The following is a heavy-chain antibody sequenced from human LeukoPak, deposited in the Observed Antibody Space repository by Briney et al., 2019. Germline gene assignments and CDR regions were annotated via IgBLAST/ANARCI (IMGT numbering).Heavy chain of an antibody. J-gene: IGHJ4*02. CDR1: GFTFGDYA. CDR3: ARVGGDYGKFDY. V-gene: IGHV3-23*01. Sequence: PGRSLRLSCTASGFTFGDYAMSWVRQAPGKGLEWVSALSGSGSATYYADSVRGRFTISRDNSKNTLYVQMNSLRVEDTAVYYCARVGGDYGKFDYWGQGTLVIVSS. D-gene: IGHD4-17*01. CDR2: LSGSGSAT.